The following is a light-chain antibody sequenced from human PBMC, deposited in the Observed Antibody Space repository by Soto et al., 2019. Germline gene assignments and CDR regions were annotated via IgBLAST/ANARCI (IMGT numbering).Light chain of an antibody. CDR3: SSYTSSSTR. CDR1: SSDVGGYNY. Sequence: QSVLTQPASVSGAPGQSITISCTGTSSDVGGYNYVSWYQQHPGKAPKLMIYDVSNRPSGVSNRFSGSKSGNTASLTISGLQSEDEADYYRSSYTSSSTRFGTGPKVTVL. CDR2: DVS. J-gene: IGLJ1*01. V-gene: IGLV2-14*01.